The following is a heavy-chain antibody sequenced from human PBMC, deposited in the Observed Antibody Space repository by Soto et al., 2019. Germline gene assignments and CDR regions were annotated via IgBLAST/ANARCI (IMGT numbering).Heavy chain of an antibody. J-gene: IGHJ6*04. Sequence: PGGSLRLSCAASGFTFSSCSMHWVRQAPGKGLEWVSSLGVTTTYIYYADSLKGRFTISRDNAKDSLYLDIDYLRAEDTAVYFCARGAMGTPQTRYSYYGMDVWGKGTAVTVSS. CDR3: ARGAMGTPQTRYSYYGMDV. CDR2: LGVTTTYI. V-gene: IGHV3-21*06. CDR1: GFTFSSCS. D-gene: IGHD5-18*01.